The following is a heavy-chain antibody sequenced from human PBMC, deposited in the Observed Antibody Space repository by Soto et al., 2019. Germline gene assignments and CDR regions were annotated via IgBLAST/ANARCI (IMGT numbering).Heavy chain of an antibody. CDR2: IYYSGST. CDR3: ATSLGYDFWRDVGGHYYFDQ. D-gene: IGHD3-3*01. J-gene: IGHJ4*02. V-gene: IGHV4-61*01. CDR1: GGSVSSGSYY. Sequence: SETLSLTCTVSGGSVSSGSYYWSWIRQPPGKGLEWIGYIYYSGSTNYNPSLKNRVTISLDKSKNQFSLRLTSVTAADTAVYFCATSLGYDFWRDVGGHYYFDQWGQGILVTVSS.